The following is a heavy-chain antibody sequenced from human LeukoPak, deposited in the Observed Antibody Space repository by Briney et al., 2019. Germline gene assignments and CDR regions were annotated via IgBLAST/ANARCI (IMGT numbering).Heavy chain of an antibody. J-gene: IGHJ6*04. D-gene: IGHD2-15*01. V-gene: IGHV4-34*01. Sequence: SETLSLTCAVYGGSFSGYYWSWLRQPPGKGLEWIGEINHSGSTNYNPSLKSRVTISVDTSKNQFSLKLSSVTAADTAVYYCARIGCSGGSCYLNYYYGMDGWGKGTTVTVSS. CDR3: ARIGCSGGSCYLNYYYGMDG. CDR2: INHSGST. CDR1: GGSFSGYY.